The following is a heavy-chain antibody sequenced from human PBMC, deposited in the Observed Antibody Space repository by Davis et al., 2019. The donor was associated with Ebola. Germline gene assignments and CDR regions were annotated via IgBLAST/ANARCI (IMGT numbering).Heavy chain of an antibody. D-gene: IGHD1-1*01. CDR2: INPHNGNT. V-gene: IGHV1-18*04. Sequence: ASVKVSCKASGYTFTNYGITWVRQAPGQGLEWMGWINPHNGNTNYAQNVQGRVIMTSDTATTTAYMELRSLRSDDTAVYYCARAQFPTTSDHWGQGTLVTVSS. CDR1: GYTFTNYG. CDR3: ARAQFPTTSDH. J-gene: IGHJ4*02.